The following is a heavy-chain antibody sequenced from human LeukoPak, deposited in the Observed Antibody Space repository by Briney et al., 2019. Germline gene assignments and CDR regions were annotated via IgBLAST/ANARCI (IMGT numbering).Heavy chain of an antibody. CDR1: GFSFSDNY. CDR3: ARGHSGSYPSRAFDY. V-gene: IGHV3-11*06. J-gene: IGHJ4*02. D-gene: IGHD1-26*01. CDR2: ISNSGSYT. Sequence: GGSLRLSCAASGFSFSDNYMSWIRQAPGKGLEWVSYISNSGSYTNYPDSVKGRFTISRDNAKNSLYLQMNSLRAEDTAVYYCARGHSGSYPSRAFDYWGRGTLVTVSS.